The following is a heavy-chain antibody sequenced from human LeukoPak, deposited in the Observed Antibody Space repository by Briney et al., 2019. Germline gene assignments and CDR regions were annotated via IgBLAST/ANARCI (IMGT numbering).Heavy chain of an antibody. V-gene: IGHV3-23*01. CDR2: ISGSGGST. CDR3: AKVPVLLWFGELLLDY. CDR1: GFTFSSYA. D-gene: IGHD3-10*01. Sequence: RASLRLSCAASGFTFSSYAMSWVRQAPGKGLEWVSAISGSGGSTYYADSVKGRFTISRDNSKNTLYLQMNSLRAEDTAVYYCAKVPVLLWFGELLLDYWGQGTLVTVSS. J-gene: IGHJ4*02.